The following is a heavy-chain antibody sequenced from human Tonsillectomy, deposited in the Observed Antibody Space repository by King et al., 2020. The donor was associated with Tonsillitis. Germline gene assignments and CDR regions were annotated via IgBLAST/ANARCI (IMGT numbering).Heavy chain of an antibody. V-gene: IGHV5-51*01. Sequence: DGQLVQSREEVKKPGESLKISCKGSGYRFTNYWIGWVRQMPGKGLEWMGIIYPGDSDTRYSPSFQGHVTISADKSISTAYLQWSTLKASDTAMYYCGRVYGSGSYFSYYFEYWGQGTLVTVSS. CDR1: GYRFTNYW. J-gene: IGHJ4*02. CDR3: GRVYGSGSYFSYYFEY. CDR2: IYPGDSDT. D-gene: IGHD3-10*01.